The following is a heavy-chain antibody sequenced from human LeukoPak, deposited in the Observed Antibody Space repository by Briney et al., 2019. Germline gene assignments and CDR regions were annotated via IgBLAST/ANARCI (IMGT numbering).Heavy chain of an antibody. Sequence: GGSLRLSCAASGFTFSSYSMNWVRQAPGKGLEWVANINQDDTQKYYVDSVKGRFAISKDNAKNSLYLQMNSLRVEDTAVYYCAKVGRSGWPLDNWGQGTLVTVSS. D-gene: IGHD6-19*01. CDR1: GFTFSSYS. CDR3: AKVGRSGWPLDN. V-gene: IGHV3-7*01. CDR2: INQDDTQK. J-gene: IGHJ4*02.